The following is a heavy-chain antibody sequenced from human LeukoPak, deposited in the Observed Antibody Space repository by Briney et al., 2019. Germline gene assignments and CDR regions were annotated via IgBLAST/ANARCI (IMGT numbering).Heavy chain of an antibody. V-gene: IGHV4-59*08. CDR3: ARHQYSSAWYEV. CDR1: GGSFSGYY. J-gene: IGHJ4*02. CDR2: LYYSGST. D-gene: IGHD6-19*01. Sequence: SETLSLTCTVSGGSFSGYYWSWIRQPPGKGLEWIGFLYYSGSTNYNPSLRSRVTISVDTSKNQFSLKLRSVTAADTAVYYCARHQYSSAWYEVWGQGTLVSVSS.